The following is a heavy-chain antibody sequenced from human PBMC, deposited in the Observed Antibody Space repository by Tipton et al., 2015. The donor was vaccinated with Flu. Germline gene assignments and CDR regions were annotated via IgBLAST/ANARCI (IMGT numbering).Heavy chain of an antibody. D-gene: IGHD1-1*01. Sequence: VQLVQSGAEVKKPGESLKISCKGSGYSFTSYWIGWVRQMPGKGLEWMGIIYPGDSDTRYSPPFQGQVTISADKSIRTAYLQWSSLKASDTAMYYCARLTRNGTTTGPVDYWGQGTLLTVSS. CDR1: GYSFTSYW. CDR2: IYPGDSDT. J-gene: IGHJ4*02. V-gene: IGHV5-51*01. CDR3: ARLTRNGTTTGPVDY.